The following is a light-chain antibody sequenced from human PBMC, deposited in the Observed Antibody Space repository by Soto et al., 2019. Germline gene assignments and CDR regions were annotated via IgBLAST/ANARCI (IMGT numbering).Light chain of an antibody. CDR3: SSYTSSTTLL. J-gene: IGLJ2*01. Sequence: QSALTQPASVSGSPGQSITISCTGSNSDIGGYDHVCWYQQHPGKAPKLMIYDVRQRPSGVSNRFSGSKSGNTASLTISGLQAEDEADYYCSSYTSSTTLLFGGGTKLTVL. CDR2: DVR. CDR1: NSDIGGYDH. V-gene: IGLV2-14*03.